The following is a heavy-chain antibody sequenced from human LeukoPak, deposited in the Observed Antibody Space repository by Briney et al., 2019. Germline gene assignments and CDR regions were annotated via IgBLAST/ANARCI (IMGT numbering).Heavy chain of an antibody. V-gene: IGHV3-23*01. CDR2: IVGRGSST. CDR1: GFIFSNYA. D-gene: IGHD3-9*01. Sequence: PGASLRLSCAAFGFIFSNYAMSWVRQAPGKGLEWVSAIVGRGSSTYYADSVKGRFTISRDNSKNTLYLQLNRLRAEDTAVYYCAKWGDYDILTGYYDSDYWGQGTLVTVSS. CDR3: AKWGDYDILTGYYDSDY. J-gene: IGHJ4*02.